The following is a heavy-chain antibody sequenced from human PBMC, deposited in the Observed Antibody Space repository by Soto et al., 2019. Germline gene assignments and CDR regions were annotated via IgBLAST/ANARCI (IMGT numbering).Heavy chain of an antibody. CDR3: ARHDSSGWPEYYYYGMDL. V-gene: IGHV5-51*01. J-gene: IGHJ6*02. Sequence: GESLKISCKTSGYSFTTYWLGWVRQMPGKGLEWMGIIYPADSDTRYSPSFQGQVTISADKSINTAYLQWSSLKASNTAMYYCARHDSSGWPEYYYYGMDLWGQGTKVTVSS. CDR1: GYSFTTYW. CDR2: IYPADSDT. D-gene: IGHD6-19*01.